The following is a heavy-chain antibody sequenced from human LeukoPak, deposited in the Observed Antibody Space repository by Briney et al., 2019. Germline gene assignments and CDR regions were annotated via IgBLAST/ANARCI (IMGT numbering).Heavy chain of an antibody. CDR3: ARELGEQTNWSDP. CDR1: GGSISSVDYY. Sequence: PQTLSLTCTVSGGSISSVDYYWSWIRQPPGKGLEWIGYIYYSGSTYYNPSLKSRVTISVDTSKSQFSLKLSSVTAADTAVYYCARELGEQTNWSDPWGEGTLVSVSS. D-gene: IGHD3-10*01. CDR2: IYYSGST. V-gene: IGHV4-30-4*01. J-gene: IGHJ5*02.